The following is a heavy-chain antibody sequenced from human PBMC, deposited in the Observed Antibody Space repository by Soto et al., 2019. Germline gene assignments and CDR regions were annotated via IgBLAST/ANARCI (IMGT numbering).Heavy chain of an antibody. CDR2: IYPGDSDT. CDR1: GYSFTRYW. V-gene: IGHV5-51*01. D-gene: IGHD1-1*01. CDR3: ARLTDKTGAAYYGMDV. J-gene: IGHJ6*02. Sequence: PGESLKISCKGSGYSFTRYWIAWVRQMPGKGLEWMGVIYPGDSDTRYSPSFQGQVTVSADKSISTAYLQWSSLKASDTAIYYCARLTDKTGAAYYGMDVWGQGTTVTVSS.